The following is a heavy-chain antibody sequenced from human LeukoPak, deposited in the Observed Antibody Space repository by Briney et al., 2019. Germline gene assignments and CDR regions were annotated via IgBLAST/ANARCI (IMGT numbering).Heavy chain of an antibody. J-gene: IGHJ4*02. CDR3: AKDCDSSRYYPYYFDY. CDR2: IRYDGSNK. Sequence: GGSLRLSCAASGFTFSSYGMHWVRQAPGKGLEWVAFIRYDGSNKYYADSVKGRFTISRDNSKNTLYLQMNSLRVEDTAVYYCAKDCDSSRYYPYYFDYWGQGTLVTVSS. D-gene: IGHD3-22*01. V-gene: IGHV3-30*02. CDR1: GFTFSSYG.